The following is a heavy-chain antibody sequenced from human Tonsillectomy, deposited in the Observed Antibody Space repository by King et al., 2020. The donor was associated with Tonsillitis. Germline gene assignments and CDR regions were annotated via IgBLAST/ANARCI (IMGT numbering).Heavy chain of an antibody. CDR3: AKDHTACTSTSCFSGYYGMDV. CDR1: GFTFSNFG. Sequence: VQLVESGGGVVQPGRSLRLSCAASGFTFSNFGMHWVCQAPDQGLEWVAAMSYDGGKKYYTDSGRGPFTISGDNSKNTVYLQMNSLRPEDTDVYYCAKDHTACTSTSCFSGYYGMDVWGQGTTVTVSS. V-gene: IGHV3-30*18. J-gene: IGHJ6*02. CDR2: MSYDGGKK. D-gene: IGHD2-2*01.